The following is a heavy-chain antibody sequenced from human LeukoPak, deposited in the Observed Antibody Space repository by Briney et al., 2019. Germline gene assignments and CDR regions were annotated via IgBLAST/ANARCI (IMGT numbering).Heavy chain of an antibody. J-gene: IGHJ4*02. CDR3: ARHTATLGYYFDY. Sequence: SETLSLTCTVSGGSISSYSWNWIRQPPGKGLEWMGYIYYSGSTNYKPSLKSRVTISVDTSKNQFSLKLSSVTAADTAVYYCARHTATLGYYFDYWGQGTLVTVSS. D-gene: IGHD2-15*01. CDR1: GGSISSYS. CDR2: IYYSGST. V-gene: IGHV4-59*08.